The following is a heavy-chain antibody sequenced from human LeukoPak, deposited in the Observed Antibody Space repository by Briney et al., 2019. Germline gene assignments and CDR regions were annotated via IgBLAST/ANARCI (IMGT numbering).Heavy chain of an antibody. D-gene: IGHD1-26*01. CDR2: ILYDGSNK. CDR3: AKTYSGSYYIVDD. Sequence: GGSLRLSCAASGFTFSGYAMHWVRQAPGKGLECVAVILYDGSNKYYADSVKGRFSISRDNSKNTLYLQMNSLRAEDTDVYYCAKTYSGSYYIVDDWGQGTLVTVSS. CDR1: GFTFSGYA. V-gene: IGHV3-30*18. J-gene: IGHJ4*02.